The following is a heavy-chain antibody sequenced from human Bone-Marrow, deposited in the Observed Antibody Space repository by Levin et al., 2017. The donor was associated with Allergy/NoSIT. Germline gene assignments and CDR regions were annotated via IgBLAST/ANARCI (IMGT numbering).Heavy chain of an antibody. Sequence: PSETLSLTCSVSGDSIRSFYWSWIRQPAGKALQWIGRIYTSGDSRYNPSLSSRVTMSQHTSKNEVSLTLESLTAADTGIYYCARDSPSGWFDPWGQGILVTVSS. V-gene: IGHV4-4*07. CDR2: IYTSGDS. CDR1: GDSIRSFY. D-gene: IGHD3-10*01. CDR3: ARDSPSGWFDP. J-gene: IGHJ5*02.